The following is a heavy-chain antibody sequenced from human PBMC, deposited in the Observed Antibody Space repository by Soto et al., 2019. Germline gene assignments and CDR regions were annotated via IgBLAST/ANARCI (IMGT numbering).Heavy chain of an antibody. Sequence: SETLSLTCPMSGRYLRGKDVTLLRQSPDKGLEWLGYVFYGGTDYNPSLGCRVTMSVETSKSQFSLTLSSVTAADTAVYYCAAYRGALFFDFWVQGIQVTVSS. V-gene: IGHV4-59*03. CDR3: AAYRGALFFDF. CDR2: VFYGGT. D-gene: IGHD4-4*01. CDR1: GRYLRGKD. J-gene: IGHJ4*02.